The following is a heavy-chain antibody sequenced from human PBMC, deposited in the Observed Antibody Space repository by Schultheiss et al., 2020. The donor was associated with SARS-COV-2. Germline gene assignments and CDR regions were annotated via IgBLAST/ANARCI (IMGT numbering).Heavy chain of an antibody. CDR1: GYTFTGYY. CDR2: INPNSGGT. CDR3: AKAIGYCTNGVCRYYYYYYGMDV. Sequence: ASVKVSCKASGYTFTGYYMHWVRQAPGQGLEWMGWINPNSGGTNYAQKFQGRVTMTRDTSTSTVYMELSSLRSEDTAVYYCAKAIGYCTNGVCRYYYYYYGMDVWGQGTTVTVSS. V-gene: IGHV1-2*02. J-gene: IGHJ6*02. D-gene: IGHD2-8*01.